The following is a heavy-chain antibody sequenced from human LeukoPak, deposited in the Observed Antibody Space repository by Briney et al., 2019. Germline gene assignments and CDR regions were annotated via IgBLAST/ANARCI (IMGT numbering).Heavy chain of an antibody. Sequence: GGSLRLSCAASGFTFSSYWMSWVRQAPGKGLEWVANIKQDGSEKYYVDSVKGRFTISRDNAKNSLYLQMNSLRAEDTAVYYCAKDFRTTIVVVPADYWGQGTLVTVSS. D-gene: IGHD2-2*01. J-gene: IGHJ4*02. CDR2: IKQDGSEK. CDR3: AKDFRTTIVVVPADY. CDR1: GFTFSSYW. V-gene: IGHV3-7*01.